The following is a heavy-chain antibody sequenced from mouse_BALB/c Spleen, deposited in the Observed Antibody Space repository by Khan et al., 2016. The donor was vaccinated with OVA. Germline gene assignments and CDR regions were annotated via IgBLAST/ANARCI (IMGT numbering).Heavy chain of an antibody. CDR3: ARKSYMYDFTY. V-gene: IGHV2-2*01. D-gene: IGHD2-14*01. CDR2: IRSGGST. CDR1: GFSLNTYG. J-gene: IGHJ3*01. Sequence: QMQLEESGPGLVQPSQSLSITCTVSGFSLNTYGIHWIRQSQGKGLEWLGVIRSGGSTDYNGAFISRLNITKDNSKSQVFFKMNSLQADDTAIYYCARKSYMYDFTYWGQGTLVTVSA.